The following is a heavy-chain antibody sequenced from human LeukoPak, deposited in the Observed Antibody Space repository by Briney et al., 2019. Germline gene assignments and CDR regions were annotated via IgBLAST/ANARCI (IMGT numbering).Heavy chain of an antibody. V-gene: IGHV1-69*13. CDR3: ARYSPNDSSGYYFEYFQH. CDR1: GYTFTSYA. Sequence: ASVKVSCKASGYTFTSYAISWVRQAPGQGLEWMGGIIPIFGTANYAQKFQGRVTITADESTSTAYMELSSLRSEDTAVYYCARYSPNDSSGYYFEYFQHWGQGTLVTVSS. CDR2: IIPIFGTA. J-gene: IGHJ1*01. D-gene: IGHD3-22*01.